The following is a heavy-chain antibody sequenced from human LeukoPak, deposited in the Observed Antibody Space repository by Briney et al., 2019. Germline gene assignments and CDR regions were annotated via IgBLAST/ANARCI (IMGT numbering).Heavy chain of an antibody. D-gene: IGHD3-3*01. V-gene: IGHV3-23*01. J-gene: IGHJ4*02. CDR1: GFTFGDYA. Sequence: PGGSLRLSCTASGFTFGDYAMSWFRQAPGKGLEWVSVISGSGSTYYADSVRGRFTVSRDNSKHTMSLQMNTLRAEDTAVYYCARGITAFGVPGATYYFDYWGQGTLVTVSS. CDR2: ISGSGST. CDR3: ARGITAFGVPGATYYFDY.